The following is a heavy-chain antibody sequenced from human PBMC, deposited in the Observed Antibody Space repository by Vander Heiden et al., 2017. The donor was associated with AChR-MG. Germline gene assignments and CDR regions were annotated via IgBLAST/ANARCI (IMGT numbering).Heavy chain of an antibody. Sequence: QVQLQQWGAGPLKPSDTLSLTCAVYAGSFSGYYWSWVRQPPGKGLAWIGEINHSGSTNYNPSLKSRVTISVDTSKNQFSLKLSSVTAADTAVYYCARNGDSSGYYYRRPFDYWGQGTLVTVSS. J-gene: IGHJ4*02. V-gene: IGHV4-34*01. D-gene: IGHD3-22*01. CDR3: ARNGDSSGYYYRRPFDY. CDR2: INHSGST. CDR1: AGSFSGYY.